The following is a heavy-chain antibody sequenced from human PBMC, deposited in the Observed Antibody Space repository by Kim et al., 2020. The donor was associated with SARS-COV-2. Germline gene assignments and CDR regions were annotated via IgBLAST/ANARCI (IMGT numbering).Heavy chain of an antibody. D-gene: IGHD3-10*01. J-gene: IGHJ4*02. V-gene: IGHV6-1*01. Sequence: SQTLSLTCAISGDSVSSNSAAWNWIRQSPSRGLEWLGRTYYRSKWYNDYAVSVKSRITINPDTSKNQFSLQLNSVTPEDTAVYYCARDHTTMVRGVSVDTAMVYYPPYFDYWGQGTLVTVSS. CDR2: TYYRSKWYN. CDR3: ARDHTTMVRGVSVDTAMVYYPPYFDY. CDR1: GDSVSSNSAA.